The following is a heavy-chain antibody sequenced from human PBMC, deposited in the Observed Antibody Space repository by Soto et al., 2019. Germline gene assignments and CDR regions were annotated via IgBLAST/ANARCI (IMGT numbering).Heavy chain of an antibody. J-gene: IGHJ6*02. CDR1: GGTFSSYA. D-gene: IGHD3-22*01. CDR3: ARPYYYGSSGYPYYYYGMDV. CDR2: IIPIFGTA. Sequence: SVKVSCKASGGTFSSYAISWVRQAPGQGLEWMGGIIPIFGTANYAQKFQGRVTITADESTSTAYMELSSLRSEDTAVYYCARPYYYGSSGYPYYYYGMDVWGQGTTVTVSS. V-gene: IGHV1-69*13.